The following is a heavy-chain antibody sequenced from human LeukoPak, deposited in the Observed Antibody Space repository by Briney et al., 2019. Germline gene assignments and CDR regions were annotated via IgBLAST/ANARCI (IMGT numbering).Heavy chain of an antibody. Sequence: GASVKVSCKASGYTFTGYYMHWVRQAPGQGLEWMGWINPNSGGTNYAQKFQGRVTMTTDTSTSTAYMELRSLRSDDTAVYYCARVRYGDYVGSFDYWGQGTLVTVSS. J-gene: IGHJ4*02. CDR1: GYTFTGYY. V-gene: IGHV1-2*02. CDR3: ARVRYGDYVGSFDY. CDR2: INPNSGGT. D-gene: IGHD4-17*01.